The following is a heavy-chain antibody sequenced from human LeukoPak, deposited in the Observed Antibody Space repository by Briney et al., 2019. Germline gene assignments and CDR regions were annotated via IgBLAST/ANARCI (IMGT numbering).Heavy chain of an antibody. V-gene: IGHV4-39*01. Sequence: SETLSLTCTVSGGSISSSSSYWGWIRQPPGKGLEWIGNIYYGVNTYYNPPLKSRVTISVDTSKNQFSLKLSSVTAADTAVYYCARGPHTGVNYYDSSGYYYWGQGTLVTVSS. CDR3: ARGPHTGVNYYDSSGYYY. J-gene: IGHJ4*02. CDR2: IYYGVNT. CDR1: GGSISSSSSY. D-gene: IGHD3-22*01.